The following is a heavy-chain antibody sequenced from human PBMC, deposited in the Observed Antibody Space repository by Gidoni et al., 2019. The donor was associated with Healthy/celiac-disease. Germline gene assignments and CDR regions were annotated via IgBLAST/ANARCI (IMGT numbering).Heavy chain of an antibody. V-gene: IGHV3-21*01. CDR1: GFTFSSYR. CDR3: ARDRMEGHYDYVWGSYRYNKRNEGGFDY. D-gene: IGHD3-16*02. Sequence: EVQLVESGGGLVKPGGSLRLSCAASGFTFSSYRMNWVRQAQGKGLEWVSSISSSSSYLYYADSVKGRFTISRDNAKNSLYLQMNSLRAEDTAVYYCARDRMEGHYDYVWGSYRYNKRNEGGFDYWGQGTLVTVSS. CDR2: ISSSSSYL. J-gene: IGHJ4*02.